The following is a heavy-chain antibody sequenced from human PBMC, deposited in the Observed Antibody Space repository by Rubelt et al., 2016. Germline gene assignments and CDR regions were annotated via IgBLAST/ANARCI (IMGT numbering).Heavy chain of an antibody. CDR1: GGSISSSSYY. Sequence: QLQLQESGPGLVKPSETLSLTCTVSGGSISSSSYYWGWIRQPPGKGLEWIGIIYYSGSTYYNPSRKSRVTISVDTSKNQFSLKLSSVTAADTAVYYCATQTGHWPFDYWGQGTLVTVSS. J-gene: IGHJ4*02. CDR2: IYYSGST. D-gene: IGHD1-1*01. CDR3: ATQTGHWPFDY. V-gene: IGHV4-39*01.